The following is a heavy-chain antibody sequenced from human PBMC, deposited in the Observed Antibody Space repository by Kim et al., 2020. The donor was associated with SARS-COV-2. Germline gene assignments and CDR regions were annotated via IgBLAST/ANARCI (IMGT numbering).Heavy chain of an antibody. CDR3: PRHSYGNYYFDY. D-gene: IGHD5-18*01. J-gene: IGHJ4*02. Sequence: GGSLRLSCAASGFTFSSYSMNWVRQAPGKGLEWVSYITSSTTIYYADSVKGRFTISRDNAKNSLYLQMNSLRDGDTAVYYCPRHSYGNYYFDYWGQGTLGTVSA. CDR2: ITSSTTI. V-gene: IGHV3-48*02. CDR1: GFTFSSYS.